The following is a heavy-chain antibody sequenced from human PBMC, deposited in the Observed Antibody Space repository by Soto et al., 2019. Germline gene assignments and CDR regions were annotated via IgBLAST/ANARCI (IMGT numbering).Heavy chain of an antibody. V-gene: IGHV3-48*02. CDR2: ISGSGSTI. CDR1: GFTFSSYN. CDR3: ARSKYIDY. Sequence: GGSLRLSCVVSGFTFSSYNMSWVRQAPGKGLEWVTYISGSGSTIYYADSVKGRFTISRDNVKNSLYLQMNSLRDEDTAVYYCARSKYIDYWGQGTLVTVSS. J-gene: IGHJ4*02. D-gene: IGHD4-4*01.